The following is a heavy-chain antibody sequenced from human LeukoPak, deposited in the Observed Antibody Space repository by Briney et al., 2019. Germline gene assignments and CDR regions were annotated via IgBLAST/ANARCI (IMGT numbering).Heavy chain of an antibody. CDR1: GYTFTSNP. CDR3: ARKNHFASGSYSDFDF. J-gene: IGHJ4*02. D-gene: IGHD3-10*01. V-gene: IGHV1-3*04. CDR2: INTVNGDT. Sequence: ASVKVSCKASGYTFTSNPMYWMRQAPGQGLEWMGWINTVNGDTKCSQNFQGRITITRDTSASTAYMELSGLGSEDTAVCYCARKNHFASGSYSDFDFWGQGTLVTVSS.